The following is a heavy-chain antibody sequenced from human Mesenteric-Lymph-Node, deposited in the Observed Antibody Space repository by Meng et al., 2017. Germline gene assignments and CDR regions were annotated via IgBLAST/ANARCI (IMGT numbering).Heavy chain of an antibody. J-gene: IGHJ3*02. Sequence: VALHASAPVVVNPSCPCPLTRLVVGGSMISSHWWSGVPQPPGKGLEWIGEIYHSGSSNYHPSLKSRVTISADKSKNHFSLKLSSVTAADTAVYYCARVRHWADAFDIWGQGTMVTVSS. CDR2: IYHSGSS. CDR1: GGSMISSHW. D-gene: IGHD7-27*01. V-gene: IGHV4-4*02. CDR3: ARVRHWADAFDI.